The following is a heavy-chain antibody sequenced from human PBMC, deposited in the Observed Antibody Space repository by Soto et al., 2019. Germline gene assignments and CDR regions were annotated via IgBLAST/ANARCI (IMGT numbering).Heavy chain of an antibody. CDR2: IYYSGST. Sequence: SLTCTVSGGSISSYYWSWIRQPPGKGLEWIGYIYYSGSTYYNPSLKSRVTISVDTSKNQFSLKLSSVTAADTAVYYCARDLFDSSWHLNNWFDPWGQGTLVTVSS. CDR3: ARDLFDSSWHLNNWFDP. CDR1: GGSISSYY. D-gene: IGHD6-13*01. J-gene: IGHJ5*02. V-gene: IGHV4-59*12.